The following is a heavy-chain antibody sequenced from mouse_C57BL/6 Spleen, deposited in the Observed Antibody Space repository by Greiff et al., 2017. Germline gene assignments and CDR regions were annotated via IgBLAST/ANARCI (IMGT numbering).Heavy chain of an antibody. CDR2: IRNKANGYTT. V-gene: IGHV7-3*01. D-gene: IGHD2-14*01. J-gene: IGHJ2*01. CDR1: GFTFTDYY. Sequence: EVKLVESGGGLVQPGGSLSLSCAASGFTFTDYYMSWVRQPPGKALEWLGFIRNKANGYTTEYSASVQGRFTISRGNSQSILYLQMKALRAEDSATDCWARYIGGVRPGDYLDDWGQGTTLTVSS. CDR3: ARYIGGVRPGDYLDD.